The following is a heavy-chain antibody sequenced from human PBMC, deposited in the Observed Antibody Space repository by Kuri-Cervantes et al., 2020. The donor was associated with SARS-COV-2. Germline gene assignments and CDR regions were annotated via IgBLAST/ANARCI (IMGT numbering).Heavy chain of an antibody. J-gene: IGHJ6*03. Sequence: SVKVSCKASGGTFSSYAISWVRQAPGQGLEWMGGIIPIFGTANYAQKFQGRVTITTDESTSTAYMELSSLRSEDTAVYYCARERGSWYVPLRTYYYYMDVWGKGTTVTVSS. CDR3: ARERGSWYVPLRTYYYYMDV. CDR1: GGTFSSYA. CDR2: IIPIFGTA. D-gene: IGHD6-13*01. V-gene: IGHV1-69*05.